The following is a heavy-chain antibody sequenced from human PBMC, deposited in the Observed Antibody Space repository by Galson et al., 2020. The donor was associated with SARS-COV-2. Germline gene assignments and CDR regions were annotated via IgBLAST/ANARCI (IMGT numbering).Heavy chain of an antibody. CDR2: TYDSGST. J-gene: IGHJ4*02. CDR3: ARHGRGELLFPFDY. V-gene: IGHV4-39*01. CDR1: GGSISSSIYF. D-gene: IGHD1-26*01. Sequence: SETLSLTCTVSGGSISSSIYFWAWILQPPGKALQWIGTTYDSGSTYYDPSLKSRLTISVDTSKNQFSLKLSSVTAADTAVYYCARHGRGELLFPFDYWGQGILVTVSS.